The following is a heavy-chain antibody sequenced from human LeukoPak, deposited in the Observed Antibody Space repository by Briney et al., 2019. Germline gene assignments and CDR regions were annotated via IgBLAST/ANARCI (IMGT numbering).Heavy chain of an antibody. J-gene: IGHJ4*02. V-gene: IGHV3-7*01. CDR1: GGSISSYY. Sequence: PSETLSLTCTVSGGSISSYYWSWVRQAPGKGLEWVANIKQDGTKKNYMDSVKGRFTISRDNAKNSLYLQMNSLRAEDTAVYYCARETGTTPFDYWGQGTLVTVSS. CDR2: IKQDGTKK. D-gene: IGHD1-1*01. CDR3: ARETGTTPFDY.